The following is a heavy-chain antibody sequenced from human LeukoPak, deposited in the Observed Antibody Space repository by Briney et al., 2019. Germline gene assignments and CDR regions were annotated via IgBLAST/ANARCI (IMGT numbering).Heavy chain of an antibody. J-gene: IGHJ4*02. CDR2: ISSSGGST. Sequence: SGGSLRLSCAASGFTFSDYYMSWVRQAPGKGLQWVSTISSSGGSTYYADSVKGRFTISRDNSKNTLYLQMNSLRAEDTAVYYCAKDTLAFWGQGTLVTVSS. V-gene: IGHV3-23*01. CDR3: AKDTLAF. D-gene: IGHD3-16*01. CDR1: GFTFSDYY.